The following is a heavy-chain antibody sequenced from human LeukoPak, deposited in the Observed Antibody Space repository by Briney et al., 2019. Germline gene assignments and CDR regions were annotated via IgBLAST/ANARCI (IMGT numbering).Heavy chain of an antibody. CDR3: ASLRNYDYVWGSYETN. CDR1: GGSISSYY. V-gene: IGHV4-39*07. Sequence: SETLSLTCTVSGGSISSYYWSWIRQPPGKGLEWVGSIYYSGSTYYNPSLKSRVTISVDTSKNQFSLKLSSVTAADTAVYYCASLRNYDYVWGSYETNWGQGTLVTVSS. CDR2: IYYSGST. J-gene: IGHJ4*02. D-gene: IGHD3-16*01.